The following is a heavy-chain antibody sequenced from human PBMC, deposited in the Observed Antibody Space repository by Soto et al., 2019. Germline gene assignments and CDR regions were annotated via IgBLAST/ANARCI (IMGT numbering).Heavy chain of an antibody. CDR2: IYPGDSDT. CDR3: AGRGGSYAGPPDY. V-gene: IGHV5-51*01. Sequence: GESLKISCKGSGYIFTNYWIAWVRQMPGKGLEWIGMIYPGDSDTKISPSFQGQVTISADKSLSTAYLQWNSLKASDTAMYFCAGRGGSYAGPPDYWGQGTLVTVSS. CDR1: GYIFTNYW. J-gene: IGHJ4*02. D-gene: IGHD1-26*01.